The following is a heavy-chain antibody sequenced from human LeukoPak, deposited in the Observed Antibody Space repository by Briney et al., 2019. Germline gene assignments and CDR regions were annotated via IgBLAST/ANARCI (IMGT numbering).Heavy chain of an antibody. CDR3: ARGCSGGSCYSSPAEYFQH. J-gene: IGHJ1*01. D-gene: IGHD2-15*01. CDR2: ISAYNGNT. CDR1: GYTFTSYG. V-gene: IGHV1-18*01. Sequence: RASVKVSCKASGYTFTSYGISWVRQAPGQGLEWMGWISAYNGNTNYAQKLQGRVTMTTDTSTSTAYMELRSLRSDDTAVYYCARGCSGGSCYSSPAEYFQHWGQGTLVTVSS.